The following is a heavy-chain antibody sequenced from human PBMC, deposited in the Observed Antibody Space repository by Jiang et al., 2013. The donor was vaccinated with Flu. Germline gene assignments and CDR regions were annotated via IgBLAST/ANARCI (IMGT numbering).Heavy chain of an antibody. Sequence: EWMGWINTNTGNPTYAQGFTGRFVFSLDTSVSTAYLQISSLKAEDTAVYYCARDSGYCSGGSCYLGDWFDPWGQGTLVTVSS. D-gene: IGHD2-15*01. V-gene: IGHV7-4-1*02. CDR2: INTNTGNP. J-gene: IGHJ5*02. CDR3: ARDSGYCSGGSCYLGDWFDP.